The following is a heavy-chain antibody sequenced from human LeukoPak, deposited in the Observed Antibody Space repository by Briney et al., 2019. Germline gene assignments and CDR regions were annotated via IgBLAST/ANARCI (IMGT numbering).Heavy chain of an antibody. CDR2: IYTSGST. CDR1: GGSISYFY. V-gene: IGHV4-4*07. J-gene: IGHJ4*02. CDR3: ARLPARRVVTTPTYIDF. Sequence: PAETLSLTCTVSGGSISYFYWSWIRQPAGKGLEWIGRIYTSGSTNYNPSLRSRVTISADTSKNQFSLKLSSVTAADTALYYCARLPARRVVTTPTYIDFWGQGTLVTVSS. D-gene: IGHD2-21*02.